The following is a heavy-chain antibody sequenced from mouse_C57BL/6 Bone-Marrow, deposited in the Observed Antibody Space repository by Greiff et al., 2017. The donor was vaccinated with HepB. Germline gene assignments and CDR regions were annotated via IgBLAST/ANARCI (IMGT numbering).Heavy chain of an antibody. CDR3: AWYGNGYYAMDY. V-gene: IGHV1-59*01. CDR1: GYTFTSYW. CDR2: IDPSDSYT. Sequence: QVQLQQPGAELVRPGTSVKLSCKASGYTFTSYWMHWVKQRPGQGLEWIGVIDPSDSYTNYNQKFKGKATLTVDTSSSTAYMQLSSLTSEDSAVYYCAWYGNGYYAMDYWGQGTSVTVSS. J-gene: IGHJ4*01. D-gene: IGHD2-10*02.